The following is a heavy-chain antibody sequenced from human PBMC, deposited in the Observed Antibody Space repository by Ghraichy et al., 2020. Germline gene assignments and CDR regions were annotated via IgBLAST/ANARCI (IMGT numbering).Heavy chain of an antibody. CDR2: IKPNSGGT. CDR1: GYAFTGYH. V-gene: IGHV1-2*06. Sequence: ASVKVSCKASGYAFTGYHIHWVRQAPGQGLEWVGRIKPNSGGTDYAEKFQGRVTMTRDTSIDTAYMELSRLRSDDTAVYYCARGYCSGRPCTLRPYFDYWGQGTLFTVSS. CDR3: ARGYCSGRPCTLRPYFDY. D-gene: IGHD2-15*01. J-gene: IGHJ4*02.